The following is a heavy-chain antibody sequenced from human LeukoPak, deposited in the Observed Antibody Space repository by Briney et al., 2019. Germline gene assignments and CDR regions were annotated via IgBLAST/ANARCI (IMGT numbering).Heavy chain of an antibody. CDR3: ARVNTVTAGVLWYFDY. V-gene: IGHV4-61*01. J-gene: IGHJ4*02. D-gene: IGHD4-17*01. CDR1: GGSVSSRTYY. Sequence: PSETLSLTCTVSGGSVSSRTYYWSWIRPPPGKGLEWLGFISYSGYTKFNPSLESRITISVDTSRNQFSLKLSSVTAADTAVYYCARVNTVTAGVLWYFDYWGQGTLVTVSS. CDR2: ISYSGYT.